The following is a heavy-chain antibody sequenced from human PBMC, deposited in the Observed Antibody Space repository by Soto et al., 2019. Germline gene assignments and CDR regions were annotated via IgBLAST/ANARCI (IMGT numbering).Heavy chain of an antibody. CDR1: GYTFTSYY. CDR2: INPSGGST. CDR3: ARDLQEAPSAELRYFPLGAFDI. D-gene: IGHD3-9*01. Sequence: ASVKVSCTASGYTFTSYYMHWVRQAPGQGFEWMGIINPSGGSTSYAQKFQGRVTMTRDTSTSTVYMELSSLRSEDTAVYYCARDLQEAPSAELRYFPLGAFDIWGQGTMVTVSS. J-gene: IGHJ3*02. V-gene: IGHV1-46*01.